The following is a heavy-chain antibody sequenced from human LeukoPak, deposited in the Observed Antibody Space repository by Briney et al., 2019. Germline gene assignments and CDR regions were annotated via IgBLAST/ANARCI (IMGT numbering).Heavy chain of an antibody. D-gene: IGHD6-13*01. CDR3: ARVYSSSAYYFDY. Sequence: EASVKVSCKASGGTFSSYTINWVRQATGQGLEWMGWMNPNSGNTGYAQKFQGRVTMTRNTSISTAYMELSSLRSEDTAVYYCARVYSSSAYYFDYWGQGTLVTVSS. V-gene: IGHV1-8*02. J-gene: IGHJ4*02. CDR1: GGTFSSYT. CDR2: MNPNSGNT.